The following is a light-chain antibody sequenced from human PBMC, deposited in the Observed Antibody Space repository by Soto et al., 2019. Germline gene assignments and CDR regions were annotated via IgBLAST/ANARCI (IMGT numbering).Light chain of an antibody. CDR1: QSVSRY. CDR2: DAS. J-gene: IGKJ1*01. Sequence: EIGLTHSPATLSVSLWASATLSFRASQSVSRYLACYQQKPGQAPRLLIYDASNRATGIPARFSGSGSGTDFTLTISRLEPEDFAVYYCQQYGSSGTFGQGTKVDIK. V-gene: IGKV3-20*01. CDR3: QQYGSSGT.